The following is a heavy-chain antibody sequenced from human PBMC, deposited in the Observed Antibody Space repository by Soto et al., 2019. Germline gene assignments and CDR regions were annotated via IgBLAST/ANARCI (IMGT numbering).Heavy chain of an antibody. J-gene: IGHJ4*02. CDR2: ISSDGSNK. CDR1: GFTFSSYG. CDR3: VGGYYFRDY. D-gene: IGHD3-22*01. V-gene: IGHV3-30*03. Sequence: GGSLRLSCAASGFTFSSYGMHWVRQAPGKGLEWVAVISSDGSNKYYADSVKGRFTISRDNSKNTLYLQMNSLRAEDTAVYYCVGGYYFRDYWGQGTLVTVSS.